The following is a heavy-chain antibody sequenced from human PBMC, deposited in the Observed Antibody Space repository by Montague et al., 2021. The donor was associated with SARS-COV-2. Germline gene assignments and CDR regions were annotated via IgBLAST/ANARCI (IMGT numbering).Heavy chain of an antibody. CDR1: GFSLSTSGVG. CDR3: AHRAGKWFGESRKYCFDY. Sequence: PALGKPTQTLTLTCTFSGFSLSTSGVGVGWFRKPPGKALEWLALIYWDDDKHYSPSLKSRLTITKDTSNNQVVLTMTNMDPVDTATYYCAHRAGKWFGESRKYCFDYWGQGTLVTLSS. D-gene: IGHD3-10*01. J-gene: IGHJ4*02. CDR2: IYWDDDK. V-gene: IGHV2-5*02.